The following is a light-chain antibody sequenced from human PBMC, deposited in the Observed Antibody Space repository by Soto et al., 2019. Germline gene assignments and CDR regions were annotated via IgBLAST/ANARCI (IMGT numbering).Light chain of an antibody. CDR3: QQYYSFPLT. V-gene: IGKV3-11*01. J-gene: IGKJ1*01. CDR2: DAS. Sequence: EIVLTQSPDTLSLSPGERATLSCRASQSVTTYLAWYQQKPGQAPRLLIYDASNRATGIPARFSGSGSGTDFTLTISCLQSEDFATYYCQQYYSFPLTFGQGTKVDIK. CDR1: QSVTTY.